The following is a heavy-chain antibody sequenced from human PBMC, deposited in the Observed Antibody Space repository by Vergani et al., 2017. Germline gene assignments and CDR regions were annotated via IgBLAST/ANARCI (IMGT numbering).Heavy chain of an antibody. D-gene: IGHD5-18*01. CDR3: ARSDVDTSGLDY. CDR2: ISGSGGST. J-gene: IGHJ4*02. CDR1: GFTFSSYA. Sequence: EVQLLESGGGLVQPGGSLRLSCAASGFTFSSYAMSWVRQATGKGLEWVSAISGSGGSTYYADSVKGRFTISRDNAKNSLYLQMNSLRAEDTSVYYCARSDVDTSGLDYWGQGTLVTVSS. V-gene: IGHV3-23*01.